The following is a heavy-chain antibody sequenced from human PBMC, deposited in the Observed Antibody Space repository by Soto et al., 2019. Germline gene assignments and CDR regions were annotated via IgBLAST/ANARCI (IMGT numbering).Heavy chain of an antibody. CDR1: GFTFTSYG. J-gene: IGHJ4*02. D-gene: IGHD5-18*01. V-gene: IGHV3-30*03. CDR3: VSDRGYGHASVPYS. CDR2: ISYDGGLQ. Sequence: QAHLVESGGGVVQPGKSLRLSCAASGFTFTSYGMHWVRQAPGTRLEWVAVISYDGGLQHYADSVKGRFTISRDNSKNMVLLQMHSLRAQDTAVYYCVSDRGYGHASVPYSWGQGTLVSVSS.